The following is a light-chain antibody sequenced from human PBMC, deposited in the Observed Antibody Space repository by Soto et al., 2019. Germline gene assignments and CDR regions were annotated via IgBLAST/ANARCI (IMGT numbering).Light chain of an antibody. CDR1: QSVSSSY. J-gene: IGKJ3*01. CDR2: GAS. Sequence: EIVLTQSPGTLSLSPGERATLSCRASQSVSSSYLAWYQQKPGQAPRLLIYGASSRATGIPDRFSGSGSGTDFTLTISRLEPEDFAGYYCQQYGSSRFTFGPGTKVDSK. V-gene: IGKV3-20*01. CDR3: QQYGSSRFT.